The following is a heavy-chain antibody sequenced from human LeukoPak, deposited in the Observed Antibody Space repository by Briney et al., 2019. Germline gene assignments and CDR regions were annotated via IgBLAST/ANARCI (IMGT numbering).Heavy chain of an antibody. V-gene: IGHV1-69*13. CDR2: IIPIFGTA. CDR1: GGTFSSYA. Sequence: SVKVSCKASGGTFSSYAISWVRQAPGQGLEWMGGIIPIFGTANYAQKFQGRVTITADESTSTDYMELSSLRSEDTAVYYCARAPGPDTYDSSGYYYFDNWGQGTLVTVSS. J-gene: IGHJ4*02. CDR3: ARAPGPDTYDSSGYYYFDN. D-gene: IGHD3-22*01.